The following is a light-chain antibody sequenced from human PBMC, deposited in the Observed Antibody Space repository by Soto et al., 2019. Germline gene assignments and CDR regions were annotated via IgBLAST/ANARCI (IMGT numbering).Light chain of an antibody. CDR3: CSYAGSYTFYV. V-gene: IGLV2-11*01. J-gene: IGLJ1*01. CDR2: DVS. Sequence: QSVLTQPRSVSGSPGQSVTISCTGTSSDVGGHNYVSWYQQHPGKAPKLMIYDVSKRPSGVPDRFSGSKSGNTASLTISGLQAEDEADYYCCSYAGSYTFYVFGTGTKVTVL. CDR1: SSDVGGHNY.